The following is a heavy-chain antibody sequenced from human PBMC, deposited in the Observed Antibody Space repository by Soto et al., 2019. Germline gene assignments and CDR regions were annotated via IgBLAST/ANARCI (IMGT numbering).Heavy chain of an antibody. J-gene: IGHJ1*01. CDR3: AKDGYELPEYFLH. CDR1: GYTFINYY. V-gene: IGHV1-46*01. Sequence: VQLVQSGAEVKKPGASVKVSCKASGYTFINYYIHWVRQAPGQGPEWMGRLNPADGTTAYAQKFQGRLTVTRDTSTSTAYLELIGLTSEDTAVYFCAKDGYELPEYFLHWGQGTLVSVSS. D-gene: IGHD5-12*01. CDR2: LNPADGTT.